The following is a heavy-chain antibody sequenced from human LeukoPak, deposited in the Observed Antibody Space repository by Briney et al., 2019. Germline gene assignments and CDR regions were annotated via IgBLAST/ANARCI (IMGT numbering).Heavy chain of an antibody. J-gene: IGHJ4*02. CDR1: GGSINSYL. V-gene: IGHV4-59*08. CDR3: ARGTVTQTYFDF. D-gene: IGHD4-17*01. CDR2: IHYSGNT. Sequence: SETLSLTCTVSGGSINSYLWSWMRQPPGKGLEWIGYIHYSGNTNYKPSLKSRVTISVDTSKNQFSLRLTSVTAADTAVYYCARGTVTQTYFDFWGQGTLVSVSS.